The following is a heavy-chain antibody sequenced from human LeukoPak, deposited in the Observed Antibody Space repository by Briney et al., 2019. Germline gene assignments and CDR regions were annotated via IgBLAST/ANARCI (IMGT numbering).Heavy chain of an antibody. D-gene: IGHD6-19*01. J-gene: IGHJ4*02. Sequence: SETLSLTCTVSGYSISGGYYWGWIRQPPGKGLEWIGSIYHSGSTYYNPSLKSRVTISVDTSKNQFSLKLSSVTAADTAVYYCARAYSSGWSGWTFDYWGQGTLVTVSS. CDR3: ARAYSSGWSGWTFDY. CDR1: GYSISGGYY. V-gene: IGHV4-38-2*02. CDR2: IYHSGST.